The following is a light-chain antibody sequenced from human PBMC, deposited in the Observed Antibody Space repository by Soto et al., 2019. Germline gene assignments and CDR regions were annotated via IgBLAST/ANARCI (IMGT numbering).Light chain of an antibody. CDR2: EVN. J-gene: IGLJ2*01. Sequence: QSALTQPASVSGSPGQSITISCTGTSSDVGAYKYVSWYQQQPGTAPKVLIFEVNKRPAGVSHRFSGSKSGNTASLRISGLQAEDEADYYCRSYTTSSTLLFGGGTKLTVL. V-gene: IGLV2-14*01. CDR1: SSDVGAYKY. CDR3: RSYTTSSTLL.